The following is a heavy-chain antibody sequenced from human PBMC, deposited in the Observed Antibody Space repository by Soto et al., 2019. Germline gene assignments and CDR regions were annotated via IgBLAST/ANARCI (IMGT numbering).Heavy chain of an antibody. CDR2: VIPLLDAS. CDR1: GDTFNNST. Sequence: QVQLVQSGAEVKKPGSSVKISCTASGDTFNNSTFTWVRRAPGQGLEWMGRVIPLLDASNYAEKFQDRVNITADKSTNTPYVELSGLKSEDSAIYYCASGKTQMTQDRLGFYYYMDVWGKGTTVTV. CDR3: ASGKTQMTQDRLGFYYYMDV. D-gene: IGHD2-15*01. V-gene: IGHV1-69*08. J-gene: IGHJ6*03.